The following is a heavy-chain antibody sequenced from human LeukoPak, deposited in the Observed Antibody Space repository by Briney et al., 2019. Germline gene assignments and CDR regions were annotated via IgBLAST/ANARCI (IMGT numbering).Heavy chain of an antibody. J-gene: IGHJ4*02. CDR3: ARETFGSGSYQGF. CDR2: INHSGST. CDR1: GGSFSGYY. Sequence: SETLSLTCAVYGGSFSGYYWSWIRQPPGKGLEWIGEINHSGSTNYNPSLKSRVTISVDTSKNQFFLKLSSVTAADTAVYYCARETFGSGSYQGFWGQGTLVTVSS. V-gene: IGHV4-34*01. D-gene: IGHD3-10*01.